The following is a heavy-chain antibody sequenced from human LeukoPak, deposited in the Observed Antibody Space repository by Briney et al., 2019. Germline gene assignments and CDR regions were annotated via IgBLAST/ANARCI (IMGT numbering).Heavy chain of an antibody. CDR2: IIPIFGTA. CDR1: GGTFSSYA. J-gene: IGHJ4*02. D-gene: IGHD4-17*01. Sequence: ASVKVSCKASGGTFSSYAISWVRQAPGQGLEWMGGIIPIFGTANYAQKFQGRVTITADESTSTAYMELSSLRSEDTAVYYCARVPRFTYGDYAFFDYWGQGTLVTVSS. CDR3: ARVPRFTYGDYAFFDY. V-gene: IGHV1-69*13.